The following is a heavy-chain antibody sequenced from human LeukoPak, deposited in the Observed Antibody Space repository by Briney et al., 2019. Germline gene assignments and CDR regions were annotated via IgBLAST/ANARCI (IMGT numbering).Heavy chain of an antibody. CDR2: ISRTGTT. Sequence: SETLSLTCAVCGGSFSGYYWSWIRQPPGKGLEWIAFISRTGTTNYNPSLKSRVTISVDTSKNQFSLKVTSVTASDTALYFCVGGPLRTAPSYWGQGTLVTVSS. CDR1: GGSFSGYY. J-gene: IGHJ4*02. CDR3: VGGPLRTAPSY. V-gene: IGHV4-34*11. D-gene: IGHD2-15*01.